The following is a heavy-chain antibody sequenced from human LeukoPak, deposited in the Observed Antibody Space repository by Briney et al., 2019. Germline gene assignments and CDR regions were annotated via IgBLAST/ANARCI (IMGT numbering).Heavy chain of an antibody. CDR1: GFTFSSYA. V-gene: IGHV3-23*01. D-gene: IGHD3-9*01. Sequence: GGSLRLSCAASGFTFSSYAMSWVRQAPGKGLGWVSAISGSGGSTYYADSVKGRFTISRDNSKNTLYLQMNSLRAEDTAVYHCAKGYDILTGYSPSAFDIWGQGTMVTVSS. J-gene: IGHJ3*02. CDR3: AKGYDILTGYSPSAFDI. CDR2: ISGSGGST.